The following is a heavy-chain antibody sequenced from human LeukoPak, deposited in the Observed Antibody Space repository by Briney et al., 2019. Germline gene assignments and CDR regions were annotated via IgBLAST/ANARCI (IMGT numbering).Heavy chain of an antibody. D-gene: IGHD4-23*01. Sequence: SETLSLTCTVSGGSISSSSYYWGWIRQPPGKGLEWIGSIYYSGSTYYNPSLKSRVTISVDTSKNQFSLKLSSVTAADTAVYYCARVTTVVTPVPYYFDYWGQGTLVTVSS. CDR1: GGSISSSSYY. J-gene: IGHJ4*02. CDR3: ARVTTVVTPVPYYFDY. CDR2: IYYSGST. V-gene: IGHV4-39*07.